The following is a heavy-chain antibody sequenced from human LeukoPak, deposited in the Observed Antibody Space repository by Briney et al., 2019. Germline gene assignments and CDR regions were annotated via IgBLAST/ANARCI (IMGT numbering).Heavy chain of an antibody. Sequence: SETLSLTCTVSGGSISSGGYYWSWIRQPPGKGLEWIGYIYHSGSTYYNPSLKSRVTISVDRSKNQFSLKLSSVTATDTAVYYCARESRITIFGVPSGDGAFDIWGQGTMVTVSS. D-gene: IGHD3-3*01. CDR1: GGSISSGGYY. CDR3: ARESRITIFGVPSGDGAFDI. J-gene: IGHJ3*02. V-gene: IGHV4-30-2*01. CDR2: IYHSGST.